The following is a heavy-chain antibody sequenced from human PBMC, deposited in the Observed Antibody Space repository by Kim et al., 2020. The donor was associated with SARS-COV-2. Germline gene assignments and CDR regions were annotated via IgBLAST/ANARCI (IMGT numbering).Heavy chain of an antibody. CDR3: ARDRGSYGRPFDY. Sequence: GGSLRLSCAASGFTFSSYSMNWVRQAPGKGLEWVSSISSSSSYIYYADSVKGRFTISRDNAKNSLYLQMNSLRAEDTAVYYCARDRGSYGRPFDYWGQGTLVTVSS. J-gene: IGHJ4*02. D-gene: IGHD5-18*01. CDR2: ISSSSSYI. V-gene: IGHV3-21*01. CDR1: GFTFSSYS.